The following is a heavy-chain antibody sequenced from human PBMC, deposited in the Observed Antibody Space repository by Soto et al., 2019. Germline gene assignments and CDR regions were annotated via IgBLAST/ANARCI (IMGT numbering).Heavy chain of an antibody. CDR2: ISSSSSYI. J-gene: IGHJ6*02. Sequence: GGSLRLSCAASGFTFSSYSMNWVRQAPGKGLEWVSSISSSSSYIYYADSVKGRFTISRDNAKNSLHLQMNSLRAEDTAVYYCARSWGTVVRGYFHPTYYYYGIDVWGQGTTVTVSS. V-gene: IGHV3-21*01. D-gene: IGHD3-10*01. CDR3: ARSWGTVVRGYFHPTYYYYGIDV. CDR1: GFTFSSYS.